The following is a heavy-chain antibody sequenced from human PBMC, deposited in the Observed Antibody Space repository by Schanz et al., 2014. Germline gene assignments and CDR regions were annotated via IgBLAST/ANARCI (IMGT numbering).Heavy chain of an antibody. D-gene: IGHD2-15*01. J-gene: IGHJ6*02. Sequence: EVQLVESGGGLIQPGGSLRLSCAASGYTVSSNYMSWVRQAPGKGLEWVSVIYNGGGGRTYYADSVKGRFTISSDNSKNTVSLQMTSLRAEATGVYYCAGAAYCRGAGCALYYALDVWGRGTTVTVSS. CDR2: IYNGGGGRT. CDR1: GYTVSSNY. CDR3: AGAAYCRGAGCALYYALDV. V-gene: IGHV3-53*01.